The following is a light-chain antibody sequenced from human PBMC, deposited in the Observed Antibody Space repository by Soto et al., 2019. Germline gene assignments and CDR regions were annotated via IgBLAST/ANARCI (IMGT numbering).Light chain of an antibody. J-gene: IGKJ1*01. V-gene: IGKV3-20*01. CDR1: QSVSSNY. CDR3: QHYVSSPPT. Sequence: EIVLTQSPGTLSLSPGERATLSCRASQSVSSNYLAWYQQKPGQAPRLLIYGASSRATGIPDRFRGSGSGTDFTLTISRLEPEDFAVFFCQHYVSSPPTFGQGTKVEIK. CDR2: GAS.